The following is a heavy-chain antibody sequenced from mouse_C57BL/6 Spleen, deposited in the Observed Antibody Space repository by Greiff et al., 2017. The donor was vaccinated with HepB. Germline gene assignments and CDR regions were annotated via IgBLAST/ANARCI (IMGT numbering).Heavy chain of an antibody. CDR2: IDPSDSET. V-gene: IGHV1-52*01. D-gene: IGHD4-1*01. J-gene: IGHJ3*01. Sequence: QVQLQQPGAELVRPGSSVKLSCKASGYTFTSYWMHWVKQRPIQGLEWIGNIDPSDSETHYNQKFKDKATLTVDKSSSTAYMQLSSLTSEDSAVYYCAASRTGSAWFAYWGQGTLVTVSA. CDR1: GYTFTSYW. CDR3: AASRTGSAWFAY.